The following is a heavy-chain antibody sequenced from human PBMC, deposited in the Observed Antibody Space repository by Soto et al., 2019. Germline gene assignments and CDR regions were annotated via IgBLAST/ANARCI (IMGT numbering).Heavy chain of an antibody. J-gene: IGHJ4*02. Sequence: EASVKVSCKASGGTFSSYAISWVRQAPGQGLEWMGGIIPIFGTANYAQKFRGRVTITADESTSTAYMELSSLRSEDTAVYYCARSPTDYDPPQYWGQGTLVTVSS. CDR2: IIPIFGTA. D-gene: IGHD3-22*01. CDR3: ARSPTDYDPPQY. CDR1: GGTFSSYA. V-gene: IGHV1-69*13.